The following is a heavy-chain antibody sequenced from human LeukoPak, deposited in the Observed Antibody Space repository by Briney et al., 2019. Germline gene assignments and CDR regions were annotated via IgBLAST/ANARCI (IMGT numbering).Heavy chain of an antibody. D-gene: IGHD2-2*01. V-gene: IGHV3-11*01. J-gene: IGHJ3*02. CDR3: ASRYCSSTSCSPDLAPGDAFDI. CDR2: ISSSGSTI. Sequence: GGSLRLSCAASGFTFSDYYMSWIRQAPGKGLEWVSYISSSGSTIYYADSVKGRFTISRDNSKNTLYLQMNSLRAEDTAVYYCASRYCSSTSCSPDLAPGDAFDIWGQGTMVTVSS. CDR1: GFTFSDYY.